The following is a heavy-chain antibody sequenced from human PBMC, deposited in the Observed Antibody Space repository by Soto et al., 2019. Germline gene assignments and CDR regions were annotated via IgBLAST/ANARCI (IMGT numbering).Heavy chain of an antibody. CDR2: ISGGGGST. V-gene: IGHV3-23*01. J-gene: IGHJ6*02. CDR3: AKVSLGALTFTDYYYYGLDV. Sequence: LRLSCAASGFTFSTYAMNWVRQAPGKGLEWVSAISGGGGSTYYADSVKGRVTISRDNSKNTLYLQMNSLRAEDTAVYYCAKVSLGALTFTDYYYYGLDVWGQGTTVTVSS. CDR1: GFTFSTYA. D-gene: IGHD1-26*01.